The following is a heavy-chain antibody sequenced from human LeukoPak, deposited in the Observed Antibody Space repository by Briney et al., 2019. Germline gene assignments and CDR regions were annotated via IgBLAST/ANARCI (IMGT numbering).Heavy chain of an antibody. CDR1: GFTFSNYA. J-gene: IGHJ1*01. Sequence: PGVSLRLSCAASGFTFSNYAMSWVRQPPGMGLEWVSVISAGSTSAYYAESVKGRFTISRDNSKNTLYLQMSSLRAEDTAVYYCAKKLSGTYEEGMQQWGQGTLVTVSS. CDR2: ISAGSTSA. D-gene: IGHD1-26*01. CDR3: AKKLSGTYEEGMQQ. V-gene: IGHV3-23*01.